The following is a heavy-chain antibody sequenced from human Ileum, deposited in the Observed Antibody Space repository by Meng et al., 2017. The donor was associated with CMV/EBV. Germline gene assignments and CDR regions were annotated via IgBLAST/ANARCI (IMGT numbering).Heavy chain of an antibody. CDR3: VWDTSSWP. D-gene: IGHD6-13*01. J-gene: IGHJ5*02. CDR1: GFTFSTYW. Sequence: GESLKISCAASGFTFSTYWMHWVRQAPGKGLVWVSRINPDGSRRDYADSVKGRFTISRDNAKNTLYLQMNSLRAEDTAVYYCVWDTSSWPWGQGTLVTVSS. V-gene: IGHV3-74*01. CDR2: INPDGSRR.